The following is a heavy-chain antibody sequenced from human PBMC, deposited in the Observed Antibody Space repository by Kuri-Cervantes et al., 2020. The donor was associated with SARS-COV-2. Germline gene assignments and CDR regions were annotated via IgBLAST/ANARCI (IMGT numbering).Heavy chain of an antibody. V-gene: IGHV3-21*01. D-gene: IGHD3-9*01. Sequence: GESLKISCAASGFTFSSYSMNWVRQAPGKGLEWVSSINSSSSYIYYADSVKGRFTISRDNAKNSLYLQMNSLRAEDTAVYYCARAFNDILTSWGQGTLVTVSS. CDR1: GFTFSSYS. J-gene: IGHJ5*02. CDR3: ARAFNDILTS. CDR2: INSSSSYI.